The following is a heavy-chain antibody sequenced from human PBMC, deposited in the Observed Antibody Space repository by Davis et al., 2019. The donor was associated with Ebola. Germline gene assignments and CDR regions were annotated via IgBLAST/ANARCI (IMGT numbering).Heavy chain of an antibody. D-gene: IGHD2/OR15-2a*01. CDR1: GLTFSTYA. CDR3: AFHAENIGY. J-gene: IGHJ4*02. Sequence: PGGSLRLSCAASGLTFSTYAMSWVRLAPGHVLEWVSGISANGRSTYYADSVKGRFTISRDNSKNTLYLQMGSLRAEDTAVYYCAFHAENIGYWGQGTLVTVSS. V-gene: IGHV3-23*01. CDR2: ISANGRST.